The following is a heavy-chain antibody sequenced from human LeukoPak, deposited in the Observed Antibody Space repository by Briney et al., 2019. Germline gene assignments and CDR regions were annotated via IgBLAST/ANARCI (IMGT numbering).Heavy chain of an antibody. Sequence: SETLSLTCTVAGGSISSSNHYWGRLRQPPGLGLEWNGNIYYSGSTTYNPSLKSRVTISIATSKNQFSLKLSSVTSADTAVYYCARGRVEWELSSTYFEPWGQGTLVTVSS. CDR2: IYYSGST. CDR1: GGSISSSNHY. CDR3: ARGRVEWELSSTYFEP. J-gene: IGHJ5*02. V-gene: IGHV4-39*07. D-gene: IGHD1-7*01.